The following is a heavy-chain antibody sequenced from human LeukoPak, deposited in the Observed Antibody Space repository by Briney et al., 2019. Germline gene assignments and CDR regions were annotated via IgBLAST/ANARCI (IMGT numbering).Heavy chain of an antibody. CDR1: GYTFTSYG. CDR3: ARDRSGWGFDP. Sequence: ASVKVSCKASGYTFTSYGISWVRQAPGQGLEWMGIINPSGGSTSSAQKFQGRVTMTRDMSTSTVYTELSSLRSEDTAVYYCARDRSGWGFDPWGEGTLVTVSS. V-gene: IGHV1-46*01. D-gene: IGHD6-19*01. CDR2: INPSGGST. J-gene: IGHJ5*02.